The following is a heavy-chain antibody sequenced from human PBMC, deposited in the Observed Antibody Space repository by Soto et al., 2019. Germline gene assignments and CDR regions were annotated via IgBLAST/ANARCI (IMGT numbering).Heavy chain of an antibody. Sequence: GGSLRLSCAASGFTFSSYTMSWVRQAPGKGLEWVSALTGSGDRTYYADSVKGRFTISRDNSKNTLFLQMNSLRAEDTAVYSCAKNAVATIRLGFDSWGQGTLVTVSS. CDR1: GFTFSSYT. J-gene: IGHJ4*02. CDR3: AKNAVATIRLGFDS. V-gene: IGHV3-23*01. CDR2: LTGSGDRT. D-gene: IGHD5-12*01.